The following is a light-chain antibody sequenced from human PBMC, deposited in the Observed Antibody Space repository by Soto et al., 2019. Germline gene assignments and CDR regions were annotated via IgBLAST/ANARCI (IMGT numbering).Light chain of an antibody. Sequence: EIVMTHSPSTLSVSPGGRSSLSCRASHSVSSNLALYQQKPGQAPRLLIYGASIRATGIPARLSGSGSGTEFPLTISRMPSEDFAVYSCQQYNNWPQFGQGTKVDIK. V-gene: IGKV3-15*01. CDR2: GAS. CDR1: HSVSSN. J-gene: IGKJ1*01. CDR3: QQYNNWPQ.